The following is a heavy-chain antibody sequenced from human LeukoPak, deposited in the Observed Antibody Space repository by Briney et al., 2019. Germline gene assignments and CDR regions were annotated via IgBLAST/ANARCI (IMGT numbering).Heavy chain of an antibody. CDR3: ARSRDTAMGTNFDY. V-gene: IGHV1-69*05. D-gene: IGHD5-18*01. CDR2: IIPIFGTA. Sequence: SVKVSCKASGGTFSSYAISWVRQAPGQGLEWMGGIIPIFGTANYAQKFQGRVTITTDESTSTAYMELSSLRSEDTVVYYCARSRDTAMGTNFDYWGQGTLVTVSS. CDR1: GGTFSSYA. J-gene: IGHJ4*02.